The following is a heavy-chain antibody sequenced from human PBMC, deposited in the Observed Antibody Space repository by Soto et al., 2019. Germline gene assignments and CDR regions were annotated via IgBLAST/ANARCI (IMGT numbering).Heavy chain of an antibody. D-gene: IGHD5-12*01. CDR3: EKDPALVATARAY. J-gene: IGHJ4*02. Sequence: GGSLRLSCAASGFTFSSYAMHWVRQAPGKGLEWVAVISYDGSNKYYADSVKGRFTISRDNSKNTLYLQMNSLRAEDTAVYYCEKDPALVATARAYWGQGTLLPVSS. CDR2: ISYDGSNK. V-gene: IGHV3-30-3*01. CDR1: GFTFSSYA.